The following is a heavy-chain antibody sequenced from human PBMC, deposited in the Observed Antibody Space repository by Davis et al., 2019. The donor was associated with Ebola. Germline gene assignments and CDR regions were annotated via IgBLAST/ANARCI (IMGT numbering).Heavy chain of an antibody. D-gene: IGHD4-23*01. CDR3: AKAQVETGAGGSDLYFDY. CDR1: GFTFDDYG. Sequence: GESLKISCAASGFTFDDYGMTWVRQAPGKGLEWVSGINWNGGDTSYADSVKGRFTISRDNDKNSLFLQMEGLRPEDTAFYYCAKAQVETGAGGSDLYFDYWGQGTLVTVSS. J-gene: IGHJ4*02. V-gene: IGHV3-20*04. CDR2: INWNGGDT.